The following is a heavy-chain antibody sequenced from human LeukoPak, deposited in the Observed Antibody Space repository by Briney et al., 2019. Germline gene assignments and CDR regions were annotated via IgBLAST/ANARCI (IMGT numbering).Heavy chain of an antibody. D-gene: IGHD1-26*01. CDR3: ARFGAEGY. J-gene: IGHJ4*02. V-gene: IGHV1-2*02. CDR2: INPNSGGT. CDR1: GYSFTGYY. Sequence: ASVKVSCKASGYSFTGYYIHWVRQAPGQGLEWMGWINPNSGGTNYAQKFQGRVTMTRDTSISTAYMELSSLRSDDTAIYYCARFGAEGYWGQGTLVTVSS.